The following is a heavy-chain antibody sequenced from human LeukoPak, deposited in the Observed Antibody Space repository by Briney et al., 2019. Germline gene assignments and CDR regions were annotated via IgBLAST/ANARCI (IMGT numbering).Heavy chain of an antibody. CDR1: GFTFSSYA. CDR3: AKDLTLYYYDSSGFFPCMGFDY. CDR2: IGGSRGST. J-gene: IGHJ4*02. Sequence: GGSLRLSCAASGFTFSSYAMSWVRQAPGKGLEWVSAIGGSRGSTYYADSVKGRFTISRDNSKDTLYLQMNSLRAEDTAVYYCAKDLTLYYYDSSGFFPCMGFDYWGEGALCTVSS. D-gene: IGHD3-22*01. V-gene: IGHV3-23*01.